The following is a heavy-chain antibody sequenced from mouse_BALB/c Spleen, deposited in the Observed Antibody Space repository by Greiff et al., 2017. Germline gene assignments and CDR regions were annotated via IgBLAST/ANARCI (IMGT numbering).Heavy chain of an antibody. V-gene: IGHV3-2*02. CDR2: ISYSGST. J-gene: IGHJ3*01. CDR3: ARSPYGYEAWFAY. D-gene: IGHD2-2*01. CDR1: GYSITSDYA. Sequence: DVKLQESGPGLVKPSQSLSLTCTVTGYSITSDYAWNWIRQFPGNKLEWMGYISYSGSTSYNPSLKSRISITRDTSKNQFFLQLNSVTTEDTATYYCARSPYGYEAWFAYWGQGTLVTVSA.